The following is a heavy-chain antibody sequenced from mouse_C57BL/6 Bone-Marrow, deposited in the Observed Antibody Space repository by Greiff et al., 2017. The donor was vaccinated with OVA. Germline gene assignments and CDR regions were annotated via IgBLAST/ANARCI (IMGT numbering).Heavy chain of an antibody. Sequence: EVKLMESGPGLVKPSQSLSLTCSVTGYSITSGYYWNWIRQFPGNKLEWMGYISYDGSNNYNPSLKNRISITRDTSKNQFFLKLNSVTTEDTATYYCARDRGTTVVDDWYFDVWGTGTTVTVSS. J-gene: IGHJ1*03. V-gene: IGHV3-6*01. CDR2: ISYDGSN. CDR1: GYSITSGYY. D-gene: IGHD1-1*01. CDR3: ARDRGTTVVDDWYFDV.